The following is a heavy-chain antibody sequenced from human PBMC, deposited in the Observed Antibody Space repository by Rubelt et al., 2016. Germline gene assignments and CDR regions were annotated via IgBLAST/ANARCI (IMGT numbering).Heavy chain of an antibody. Sequence: QVQLQQSGPGLLKPSQTLTFTCAISGDSVSSNNAAWHWIRQSPSRGLEWLGRTYYRSRWYNDYAVSVKSRIIIKPDTSKNQVSLHLSSVTPEDTAVYFCAREVTGAWDYWGQGTLVTVSS. CDR2: TYYRSRWYN. CDR3: AREVTGAWDY. V-gene: IGHV6-1*01. CDR1: GDSVSSNNAA. D-gene: IGHD2-21*02. J-gene: IGHJ4*02.